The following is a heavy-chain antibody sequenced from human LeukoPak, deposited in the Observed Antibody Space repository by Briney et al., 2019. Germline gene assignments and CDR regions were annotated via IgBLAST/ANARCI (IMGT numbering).Heavy chain of an antibody. Sequence: PGGSLRLSCAASGLTFDDYAMHWVRQAPGRGLGWVSGISWNSGSIGYAASVKGRFTISRDNAKNSLYLQMNSLRAEDTALYYCAKEGTYYYDSSGYFRYYFDYWGQGTLVTVSS. V-gene: IGHV3-9*01. CDR1: GLTFDDYA. D-gene: IGHD3-22*01. CDR3: AKEGTYYYDSSGYFRYYFDY. CDR2: ISWNSGSI. J-gene: IGHJ4*02.